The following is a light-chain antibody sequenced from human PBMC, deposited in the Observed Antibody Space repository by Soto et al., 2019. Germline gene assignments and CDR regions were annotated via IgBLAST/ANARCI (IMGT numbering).Light chain of an antibody. CDR2: AAS. CDR1: QAISSS. V-gene: IGKV1-9*01. J-gene: IGKJ2*01. CDR3: QHLNDYRYT. Sequence: DIQLTQSPSFLCASVGDRVTITCRASQAISSSLAWYQHNPGKAPKLLIYAASTLQNGVPSSFSGSGSGTELTLTISSLQPEDFATYYCQHLNDYRYTFGQGTKVEIK.